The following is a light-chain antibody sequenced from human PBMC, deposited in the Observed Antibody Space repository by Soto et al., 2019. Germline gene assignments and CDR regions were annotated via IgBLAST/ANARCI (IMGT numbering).Light chain of an antibody. CDR2: EVS. J-gene: IGLJ1*01. CDR3: SSYSISTAYL. Sequence: QSVLTQPASVSGSPGQSITISCTGTSSDVGGYDYVSWYQLHPGKAPKLMVFEVSNRPSGVSYRFSGSKSGCTASLTISGLQAEDEADYFCSSYSISTAYLFGTGTKVTVL. CDR1: SSDVGGYDY. V-gene: IGLV2-14*01.